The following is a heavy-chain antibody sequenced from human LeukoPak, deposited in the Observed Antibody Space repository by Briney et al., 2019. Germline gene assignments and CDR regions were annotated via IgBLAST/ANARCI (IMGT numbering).Heavy chain of an antibody. CDR3: ARVVTDAGRGYSYQTDY. V-gene: IGHV1-18*01. Sequence: WASVKVSCKASGYTFTNYGISWVRQAPGQGLEWMGWITAYNGNTKYVQKLQDRVTMTTDTSTRTAYMELGRLRSDDTAVYYCARVVTDAGRGYSYQTDYWGQGTLVTVSS. CDR2: ITAYNGNT. D-gene: IGHD5-18*01. J-gene: IGHJ4*02. CDR1: GYTFTNYG.